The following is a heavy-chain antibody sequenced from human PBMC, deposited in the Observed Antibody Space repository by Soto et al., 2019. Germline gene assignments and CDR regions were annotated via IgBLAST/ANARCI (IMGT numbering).Heavy chain of an antibody. J-gene: IGHJ4*02. CDR1: GFTFSSYA. CDR3: AKDPSRYLGGYDWTRFDY. V-gene: IGHV3-23*01. D-gene: IGHD5-12*01. Sequence: GGSLRLSCAASGFTFSSYAMSWVRQAPGKGLEWVSAISGSGGSTYYADSVKGRFTISRDNSKNTLYLQMNSLRAEDTAVYYCAKDPSRYLGGYDWTRFDYWGQGTLVTVSS. CDR2: ISGSGGST.